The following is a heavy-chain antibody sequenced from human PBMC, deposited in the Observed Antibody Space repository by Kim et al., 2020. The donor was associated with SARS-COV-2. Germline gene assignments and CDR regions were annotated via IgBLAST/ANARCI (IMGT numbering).Heavy chain of an antibody. Sequence: NYSPSFQGHVTISADKSISTAYLQWSSLKASGTAMYYCARRSSSLGSFDYWGQGTLVTVSS. V-gene: IGHV5-10-1*01. D-gene: IGHD6-6*01. J-gene: IGHJ4*02. CDR3: ARRSSSLGSFDY.